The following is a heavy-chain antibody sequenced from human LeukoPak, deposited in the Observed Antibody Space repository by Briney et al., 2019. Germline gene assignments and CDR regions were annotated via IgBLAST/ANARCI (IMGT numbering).Heavy chain of an antibody. D-gene: IGHD3-16*02. CDR3: ARETGPAYVWGSYRYAFDI. J-gene: IGHJ3*02. V-gene: IGHV4-4*07. Sequence: SETLSLTCTVSGGSISSYYWSWIRQPAGKGLEWIGRIYTSGSTNYNPSLKSRVTMSVDTSKNQFSLKLSSVTAADTAVYYCARETGPAYVWGSYRYAFDIWGQGTMVTVSS. CDR2: IYTSGST. CDR1: GGSISSYY.